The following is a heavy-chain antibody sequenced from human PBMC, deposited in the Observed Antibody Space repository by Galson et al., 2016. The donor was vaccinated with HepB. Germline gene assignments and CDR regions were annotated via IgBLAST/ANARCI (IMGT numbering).Heavy chain of an antibody. CDR1: GFTFSTYA. D-gene: IGHD1-1*01. CDR3: AKWGYNWNLDWLDP. Sequence: SLRLSCAVSGFTFSTYAMTWVRQAPGKGLEWVSAISGSGGSTYYAGSGKGRFTISRDTSKNTLYLQMNSLRAEDTAVYYCAKWGYNWNLDWLDPGGQGTLVTVSS. V-gene: IGHV3-23*01. J-gene: IGHJ5*02. CDR2: ISGSGGST.